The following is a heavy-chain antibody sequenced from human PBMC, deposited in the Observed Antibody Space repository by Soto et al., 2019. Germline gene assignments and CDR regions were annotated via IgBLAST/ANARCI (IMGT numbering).Heavy chain of an antibody. D-gene: IGHD3-22*01. Sequence: SVKVSCKASGGTFSSYAISWVRQAPGKGLEWMGGIIPIFGTANYAQKFQGRVTITADESTSTAYMELSSLRSEDTAVYYCARDRSVYYDSSGYTDYWGQGTLVTVSS. V-gene: IGHV1-69*13. CDR1: GGTFSSYA. CDR2: IIPIFGTA. CDR3: ARDRSVYYDSSGYTDY. J-gene: IGHJ4*02.